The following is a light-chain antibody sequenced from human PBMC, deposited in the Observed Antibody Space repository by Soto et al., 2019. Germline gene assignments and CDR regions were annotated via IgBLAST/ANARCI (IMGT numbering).Light chain of an antibody. V-gene: IGKV3-11*01. CDR2: DVL. Sequence: EIVLTQSPATLSLSPGERATLSCRASQSVNTYLAWYQQKPGQDPRRVIYDVLNRATGTPARLSGSGSGTDLTLTLSSLEPEDFGFYYCQKRSHWTWLTFGGGTRVEIK. J-gene: IGKJ4*01. CDR1: QSVNTY. CDR3: QKRSHWTWLT.